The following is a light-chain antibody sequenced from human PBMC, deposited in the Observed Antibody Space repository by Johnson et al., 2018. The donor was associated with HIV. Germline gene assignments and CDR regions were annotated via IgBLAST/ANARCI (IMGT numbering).Light chain of an antibody. CDR3: GTWDSSLSAYV. CDR1: SSNIGNNY. CDR2: ENN. Sequence: QAVLTQPPSVSAAPGQKVTISCSGSSSNIGNNYVSWYKQFPGTAPKLLMYENNKRPSVIPDRFSGSKSGTSATLGITGLQTGDEADYYCGTWDSSLSAYVFGTGTKVTVL. J-gene: IGLJ1*01. V-gene: IGLV1-51*02.